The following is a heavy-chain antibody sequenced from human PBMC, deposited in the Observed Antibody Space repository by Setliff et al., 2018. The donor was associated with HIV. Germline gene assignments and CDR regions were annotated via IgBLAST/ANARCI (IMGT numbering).Heavy chain of an antibody. CDR2: INPYDGRT. J-gene: IGHJ4*02. Sequence: ASVKVSCKASGYTFTGYYMHWVRQAPGQGLEWMGKINPYDGRTTYPQKFRDRVTMTRDTSTSTVYMELSNLRSEDTAMYYCARVYIANTLAETPPPDYWGQGTLVTVSS. V-gene: IGHV1-46*01. CDR3: ARVYIANTLAETPPPDY. D-gene: IGHD2-15*01. CDR1: GYTFTGYY.